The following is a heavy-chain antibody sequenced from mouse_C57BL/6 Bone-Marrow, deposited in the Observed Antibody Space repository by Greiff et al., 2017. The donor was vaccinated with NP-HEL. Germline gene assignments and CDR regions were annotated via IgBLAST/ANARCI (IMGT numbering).Heavy chain of an antibody. D-gene: IGHD4-1*01. Sequence: KESCKASGYTFTRYWMHWVKQRPGRGLEWIGRFDPNSGGTKYNEKFKSKATLTVDKPSSTAYMQLSSLTSEDSAVYYCARGELGPDWGQGTSVTVSS. CDR3: ARGELGPD. J-gene: IGHJ4*01. V-gene: IGHV1-72*01. CDR2: FDPNSGGT. CDR1: GYTFTRYW.